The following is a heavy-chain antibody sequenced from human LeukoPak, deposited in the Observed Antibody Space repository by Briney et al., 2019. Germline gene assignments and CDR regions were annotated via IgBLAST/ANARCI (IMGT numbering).Heavy chain of an antibody. J-gene: IGHJ4*02. CDR1: GGSFSGYY. Sequence: SETLSLTCAVYGGSFSGYYWSWIRQPPGKGLEWIGEINHSGSTNYNPSLKSRVTISVDTSKNQFSLKLSSVTAADTAVYYCARSTYYYDSSGYYFDYWGQGTLVTVSS. D-gene: IGHD3-22*01. CDR3: ARSTYYYDSSGYYFDY. V-gene: IGHV4-34*01. CDR2: INHSGST.